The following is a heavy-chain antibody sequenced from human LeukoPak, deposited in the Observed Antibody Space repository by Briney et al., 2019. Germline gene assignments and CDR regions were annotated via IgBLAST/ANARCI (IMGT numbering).Heavy chain of an antibody. CDR1: GYTFTSYY. J-gene: IGHJ6*04. Sequence: ASVKVFCKASGYTFTSYYMHWVRQAPGQGLEWMGWINPNSGGTNYAQKFQGWVTMTRDTSISTAYMELSRLRSDDTAVYYCARGYTMVRGVIPYYYGMDVWGKGTTVTVSS. CDR3: ARGYTMVRGVIPYYYGMDV. V-gene: IGHV1-2*04. D-gene: IGHD3-10*01. CDR2: INPNSGGT.